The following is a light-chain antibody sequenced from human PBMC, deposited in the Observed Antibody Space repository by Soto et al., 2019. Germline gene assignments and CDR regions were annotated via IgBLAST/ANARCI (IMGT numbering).Light chain of an antibody. V-gene: IGKV3-15*01. CDR3: QQYNRWPVT. CDR2: GAS. CDR1: QSVSSN. Sequence: EIVMTQSPATLSVSPGERATLSCRASQSVSSNLAWYQQKPGQAPGLLVYGASTRATGIPARFSGSGSGTEFALTISGLQCEDFAVYYCQQYNRWPVTFGGGAEVEIK. J-gene: IGKJ4*01.